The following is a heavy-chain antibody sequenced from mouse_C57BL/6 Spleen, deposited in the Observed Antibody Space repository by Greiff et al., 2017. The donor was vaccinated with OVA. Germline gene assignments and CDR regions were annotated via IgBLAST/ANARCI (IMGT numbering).Heavy chain of an antibody. V-gene: IGHV1-69*01. CDR1: GYTFTSYW. CDR2: IDPSDSYT. Sequence: QVQLQQPGAELVMPGASVKLSCKASGYTFTSYWMHWVQQRPGQGLEWIGEIDPSDSYTNYNQKFKGKSTLTVDESSSTAYMQLSSLTSEDSAVYCCARVYDGYPWFAYWGQGTLVTVSA. D-gene: IGHD2-3*01. J-gene: IGHJ3*01. CDR3: ARVYDGYPWFAY.